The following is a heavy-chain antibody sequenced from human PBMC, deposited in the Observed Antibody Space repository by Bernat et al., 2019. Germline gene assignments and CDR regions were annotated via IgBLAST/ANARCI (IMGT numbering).Heavy chain of an antibody. Sequence: QLPLQESGPGLVKPSATLSLTCTVSGGSIISGCYYWSWIRQHPGKGLEWFGYIYYSGSTYYNPSLKRRVTISVDPSKNQFSLKHNSVTAADTAVYYGARVSYDMGEERYWYFDLWGRGTLVTVSS. D-gene: IGHD3-9*01. J-gene: IGHJ2*01. CDR3: ARVSYDMGEERYWYFDL. V-gene: IGHV4-31*03. CDR2: IYYSGST. CDR1: GGSIISGCYY.